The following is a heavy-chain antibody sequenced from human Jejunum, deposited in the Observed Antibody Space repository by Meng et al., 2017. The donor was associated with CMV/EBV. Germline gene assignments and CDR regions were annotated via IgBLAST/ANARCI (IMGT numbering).Heavy chain of an antibody. D-gene: IGHD2-21*02. CDR2: IDTDGTTT. J-gene: IGHJ4*01. V-gene: IGHV3-74*01. Sequence: EVHLVESXXGLVQXGGSLRLSCAASGFTFSNYWMHWVRQVPGKGLVWVSRIDTDGTTTTYTDAVNGRFTISRDNAKNTLYLQMNSLRVEDTAVYYCTANQWGYWGHGTRVTVSS. CDR1: GFTFSNYW. CDR3: TANQWGY.